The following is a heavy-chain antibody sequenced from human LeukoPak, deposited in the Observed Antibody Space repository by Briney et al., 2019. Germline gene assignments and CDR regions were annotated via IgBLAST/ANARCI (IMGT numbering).Heavy chain of an antibody. V-gene: IGHV1-24*01. CDR2: FDPEDGET. D-gene: IGHD3-22*01. J-gene: IGHJ4*02. Sequence: AAVKVSCKVSGYTLTELSMHWVRQAPGKGLEWMGGFDPEDGETIYAQKFQGRVTMTEDTSTDTAYMELSSLRSEDTAVYYCATRRMYYYDSSGYDYWGQGTLVTVSS. CDR3: ATRRMYYYDSSGYDY. CDR1: GYTLTELS.